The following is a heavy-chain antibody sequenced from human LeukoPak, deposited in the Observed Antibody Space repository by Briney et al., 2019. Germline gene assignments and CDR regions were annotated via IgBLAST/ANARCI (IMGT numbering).Heavy chain of an antibody. V-gene: IGHV3-49*04. Sequence: GGSLRLSCRASGFTFGDYAMSWVRQAPGKGLEWVGFIRSKGYGGTTEYAESVKGRFTISRDDSKSIAYLQMNSLKTEDTAVYYCTRDAVWFGELLVDYWGQGTLVTVSS. CDR1: GFTFGDYA. CDR2: IRSKGYGGTT. J-gene: IGHJ4*02. D-gene: IGHD3-10*01. CDR3: TRDAVWFGELLVDY.